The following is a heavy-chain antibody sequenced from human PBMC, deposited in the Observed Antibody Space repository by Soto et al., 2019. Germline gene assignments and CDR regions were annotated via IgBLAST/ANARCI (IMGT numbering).Heavy chain of an antibody. CDR2: IYNGGST. D-gene: IGHD1-1*01. J-gene: IGHJ6*02. Sequence: TLSLTCTVSGGSISSGDYYWSWVRQPPGKGLEWIAYIYNGGSTYYNPSLKSRMTIYVDTSKNQFSLNVSSVTAADTAVYYCARAGTSFYHGMDVWGLGTTVTVSS. V-gene: IGHV4-30-4*01. CDR3: ARAGTSFYHGMDV. CDR1: GGSISSGDYY.